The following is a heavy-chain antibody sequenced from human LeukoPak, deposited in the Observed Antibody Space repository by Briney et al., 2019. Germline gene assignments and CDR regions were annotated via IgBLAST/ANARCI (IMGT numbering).Heavy chain of an antibody. CDR2: IYYSGST. Sequence: SETLSLTCAVYGGSFSGYYWSWIRQPPGKGLEWIGYIYYSGSTNYNPSLKSRVTISVDTSKNQFSLKLSSVTAADTAVYYCARAYYDFWSGYEYYFDYWGQGTLVTVSS. CDR3: ARAYYDFWSGYEYYFDY. J-gene: IGHJ4*02. V-gene: IGHV4-59*01. D-gene: IGHD3-3*01. CDR1: GGSFSGYY.